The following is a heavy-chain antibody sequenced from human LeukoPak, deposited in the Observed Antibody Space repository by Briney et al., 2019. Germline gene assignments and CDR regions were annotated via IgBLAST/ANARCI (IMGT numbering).Heavy chain of an antibody. CDR2: ISGSGGST. D-gene: IGHD6-19*01. CDR3: AKDIAVAGTWDFDY. CDR1: GFTLSSYE. V-gene: IGHV3-23*01. J-gene: IGHJ4*02. Sequence: GGSLRLSCTASGFTLSSYEMSWLRQAPGKGLEWVSAISGSGGSTYYADSVKGRFTISRDNSKNTLYLQMNSLRAEDTAVYYCAKDIAVAGTWDFDYWGQGTLVTVSS.